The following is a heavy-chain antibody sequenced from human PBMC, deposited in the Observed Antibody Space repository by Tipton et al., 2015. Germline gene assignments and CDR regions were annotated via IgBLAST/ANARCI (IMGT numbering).Heavy chain of an antibody. D-gene: IGHD1-26*01. CDR3: AQGPYSGRNLGLIYFDY. Sequence: TLSLTCTVSGGSVSSGSYYWTWIRQSPGKGLEWIGNVYKGGSTDYNPSLKSRVTISGDTSKNQYSLKLNSVTAADTAVYYCAQGPYSGRNLGLIYFDYWGQGTLVTVSS. V-gene: IGHV4-61*01. CDR2: VYKGGST. CDR1: GGSVSSGSYY. J-gene: IGHJ4*02.